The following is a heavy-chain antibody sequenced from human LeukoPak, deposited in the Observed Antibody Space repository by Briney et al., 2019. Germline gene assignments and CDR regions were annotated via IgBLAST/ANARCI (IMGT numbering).Heavy chain of an antibody. Sequence: GGSLRLSCAPSGFTFDNSAMTWVRQAPGKGLEWVSGISSGGGSTYYADSVKGRFTISRDNSKTTMYLQMNSLRVEDTALYYCAKGMYYDILSGYVLDYWGQGTLVTVSS. V-gene: IGHV3-23*01. J-gene: IGHJ4*02. D-gene: IGHD3-9*01. CDR3: AKGMYYDILSGYVLDY. CDR2: ISSGGGST. CDR1: GFTFDNSA.